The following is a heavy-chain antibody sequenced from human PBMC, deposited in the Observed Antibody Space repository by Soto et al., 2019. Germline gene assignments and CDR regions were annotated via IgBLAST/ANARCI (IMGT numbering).Heavy chain of an antibody. CDR3: SLRVRTSTVDH. J-gene: IGHJ4*02. D-gene: IGHD1-1*01. V-gene: IGHV3-23*01. CDR1: GFTFTTYA. CDR2: ISGSGGST. Sequence: GGSLRLSCAASGFTFTTYAMSWVRQAPGKGLDWVSSISGSGGSTSYADSVKGRFTISRDNSKNALYLQMNSLRAEETAVYYCSLRVRTSTVDHWGQGTLVTVPS.